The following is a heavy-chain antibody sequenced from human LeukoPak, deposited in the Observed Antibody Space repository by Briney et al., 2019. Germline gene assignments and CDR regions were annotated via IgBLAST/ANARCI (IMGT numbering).Heavy chain of an antibody. Sequence: PGGSLRLSCEASGFPFKTYDMAWVRQAPGKGLEWVSYISSSGSTIYYADSVKGRFTISRDNAKNSLYLQMNSLRAEDTAVYYCAREVKSCLDYWGQRTLVTVSS. J-gene: IGHJ4*02. CDR3: AREVKSCLDY. CDR1: GFPFKTYD. D-gene: IGHD4-23*01. CDR2: ISSSGSTI. V-gene: IGHV3-11*01.